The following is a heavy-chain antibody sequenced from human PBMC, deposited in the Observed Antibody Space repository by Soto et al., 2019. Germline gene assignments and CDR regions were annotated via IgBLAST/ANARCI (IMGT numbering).Heavy chain of an antibody. D-gene: IGHD2-2*01. CDR3: AREGSTSLRYFDL. CDR2: INHSGSA. J-gene: IGHJ2*01. CDR1: GGSFSGYY. Sequence: QVQLQQWGSGLLKPSETLSLTCAVYGGSFSGYYWSWIRQPPGKGLEWIGEINHSGSANYIPSLKSRVTISVDTSTNQFSLKLSSVTAADTAVYYCAREGSTSLRYFDLWGRGSLVTVSS. V-gene: IGHV4-34*01.